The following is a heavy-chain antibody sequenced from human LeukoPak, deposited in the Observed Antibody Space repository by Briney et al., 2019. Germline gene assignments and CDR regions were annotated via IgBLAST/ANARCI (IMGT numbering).Heavy chain of an antibody. V-gene: IGHV1-3*01. J-gene: IGHJ3*02. CDR3: ARKNYGDYGAFDI. CDR1: GYTFTSYA. CDR2: INAGNGNT. D-gene: IGHD4-17*01. Sequence: ASVKVSCKASGYTFTSYAMHWVRQAPGRRLEWMGWINAGNGNTKYSQKFQGRVTITRDTSASTAYMDLSSLRSEDTAVYYCARKNYGDYGAFDIWGQGTMVTVSS.